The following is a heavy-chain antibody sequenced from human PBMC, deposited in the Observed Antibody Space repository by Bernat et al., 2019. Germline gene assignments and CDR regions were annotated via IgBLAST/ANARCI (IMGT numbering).Heavy chain of an antibody. CDR3: ARGGIGNLDY. Sequence: EVYLVESGGGFVQPGGSLRLSCVSSRFSISSYEMNWVRQAPGKRLEWLSYISTSGSTIYYADSVKGRFTISRDNAKNSLNLQMNRLRDEDTAVYYCARGGIGNLDYWGQGTLVTVSS. CDR2: ISTSGSTI. CDR1: RFSISSYE. V-gene: IGHV3-48*03. J-gene: IGHJ4*02. D-gene: IGHD3-16*01.